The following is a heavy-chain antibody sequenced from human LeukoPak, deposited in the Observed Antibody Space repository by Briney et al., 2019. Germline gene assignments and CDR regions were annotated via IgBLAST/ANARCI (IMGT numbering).Heavy chain of an antibody. CDR1: GGTFSSYA. V-gene: IGHV1-69*13. CDR3: ARDLRGALDY. D-gene: IGHD3-16*01. Sequence: ASVKVSCKASGGTFSSYAISWVRQAPGQGLEWMGGIIPIFGTANYAQKFQGRVTITADESTSTAYMELSSLRSEDTAAYYCARDLRGALDYWGQGTLVTVSS. CDR2: IIPIFGTA. J-gene: IGHJ4*02.